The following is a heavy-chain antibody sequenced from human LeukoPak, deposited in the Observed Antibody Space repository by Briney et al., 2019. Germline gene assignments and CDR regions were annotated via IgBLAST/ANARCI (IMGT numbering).Heavy chain of an antibody. CDR2: INPNSGGT. J-gene: IGHJ4*02. Sequence: GASVKVSCKASGYTFTRYDINWVRQAPGQGLEWMGWINPNSGGTNYAQKFQGRVTMTRDTSISTAYMELSRLRSDDTAVYYCARVPLRGPIGGYDYWGRGTLVTVSS. CDR3: ARVPLRGPIGGYDY. D-gene: IGHD3-16*01. CDR1: GYTFTRYD. V-gene: IGHV1-2*02.